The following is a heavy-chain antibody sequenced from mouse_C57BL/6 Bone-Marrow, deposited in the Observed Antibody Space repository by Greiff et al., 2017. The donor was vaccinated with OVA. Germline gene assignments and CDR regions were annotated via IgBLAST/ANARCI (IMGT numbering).Heavy chain of an antibody. J-gene: IGHJ1*03. V-gene: IGHV1-81*01. Sequence: QVHVKQSGAELARPGASVKLSCKASGYTFTSYGISWVKQRTGQGLEWIGEIYPRSGNTYYNEKFKGKATLTADKSSSTAYMELRSLTSEDSAVYFCARGRFWYFDVWGTGTTVTVSS. CDR3: ARGRFWYFDV. CDR2: IYPRSGNT. CDR1: GYTFTSYG.